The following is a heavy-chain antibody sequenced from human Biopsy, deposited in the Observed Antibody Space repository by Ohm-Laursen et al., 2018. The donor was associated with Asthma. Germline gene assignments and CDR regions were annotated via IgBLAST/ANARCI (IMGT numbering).Heavy chain of an antibody. CDR1: GGTFSSYA. CDR3: ARERIAARQRRYYFDY. Sequence: SVKVSCKTSGGTFSSYAISRVRQAPGQGLEWMGGIIPIFGTANYAQKFQGRVTITADESTSTAYMELSSLRSEDTAVYYCARERIAARQRRYYFDYWGQGTLVTVSS. CDR2: IIPIFGTA. J-gene: IGHJ4*02. V-gene: IGHV1-69*13. D-gene: IGHD6-6*01.